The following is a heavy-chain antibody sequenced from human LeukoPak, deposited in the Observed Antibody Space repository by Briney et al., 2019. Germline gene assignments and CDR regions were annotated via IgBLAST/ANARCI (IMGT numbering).Heavy chain of an antibody. Sequence: SVTVSCKASGGTFSSYAISWVRQAPGQGLEWMGGIIPIFGTANYAQKFQGRVTITADESTSTAYMELSSLRSEDTAVYYCARDSLPYYDSSGYYLYWGQGTLVTVSS. CDR3: ARDSLPYYDSSGYYLY. CDR2: IIPIFGTA. D-gene: IGHD3-22*01. J-gene: IGHJ4*02. V-gene: IGHV1-69*13. CDR1: GGTFSSYA.